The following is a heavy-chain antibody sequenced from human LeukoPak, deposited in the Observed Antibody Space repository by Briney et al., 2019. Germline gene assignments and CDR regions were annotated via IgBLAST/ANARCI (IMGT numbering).Heavy chain of an antibody. CDR1: SGSIFSTNW. CDR2: IFHSGST. Sequence: SETLSLTCTVSSGSIFSTNWWSWVRQPPGKGLEWIGQIFHSGSTYYNPSLKSRVTISVDTSKNQFSLKLSSVTAADTAVYYCAREQNSQRYYDFWSGYYPYYYYYMDVWGKGTTVTVSS. D-gene: IGHD3-3*01. V-gene: IGHV4-4*02. CDR3: AREQNSQRYYDFWSGYYPYYYYYMDV. J-gene: IGHJ6*03.